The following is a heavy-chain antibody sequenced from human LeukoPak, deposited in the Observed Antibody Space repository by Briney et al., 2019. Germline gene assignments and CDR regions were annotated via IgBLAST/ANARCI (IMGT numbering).Heavy chain of an antibody. CDR3: ARADDDGYNS. CDR1: GYTFTSYD. D-gene: IGHD5-24*01. V-gene: IGHV1-8*02. CDR2: INPNSGNT. J-gene: IGHJ4*02. Sequence: GASVKVSCKASGYTFTSYDINWVRQATGQGLEWMGWINPNSGNTGYAQKFKGRVTITRNTSISTAYMELNSLRSEDTAVYYCARADDDGYNSWGEGTLVTVSS.